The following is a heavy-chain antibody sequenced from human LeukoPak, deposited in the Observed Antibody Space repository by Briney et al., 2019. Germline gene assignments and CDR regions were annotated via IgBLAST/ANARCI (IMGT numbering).Heavy chain of an antibody. Sequence: SETLSLTCAVYGGSFSGYYWSWIRQPPGKGLEWIGEINHSGSTNHNPSLKSRVTISVDTSKNQFSLKLSSVTAADTAVYYCASSYSAAGTLSDYWGQGTLVTVSS. CDR2: INHSGST. D-gene: IGHD6-13*01. CDR3: ASSYSAAGTLSDY. V-gene: IGHV4-34*01. J-gene: IGHJ4*02. CDR1: GGSFSGYY.